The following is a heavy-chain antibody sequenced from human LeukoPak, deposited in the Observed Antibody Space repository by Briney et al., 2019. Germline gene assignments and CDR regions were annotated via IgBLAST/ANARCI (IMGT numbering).Heavy chain of an antibody. D-gene: IGHD4-17*01. CDR2: IDVGSGNT. CDR3: ARDGIYGDCDI. J-gene: IGHJ3*02. CDR1: GYTFTSYA. V-gene: IGHV1-3*01. Sequence: ASVKVSCKASGYTFTSYAMNWVRQAPGQGLEWMGWIDVGSGNTKYSQKFQGRVTITRDTSASTAYMEMSSLRSEDTAVYYCARDGIYGDCDIWGQGTMVTVSS.